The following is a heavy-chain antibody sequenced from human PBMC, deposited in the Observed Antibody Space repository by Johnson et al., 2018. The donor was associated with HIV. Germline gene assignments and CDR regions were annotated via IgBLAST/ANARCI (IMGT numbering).Heavy chain of an antibody. J-gene: IGHJ3*02. V-gene: IGHV3-30*19. Sequence: QMQLVESGGGVVQPGRSLRLSCAASGFTFSTYGMHWVRQAPGKGLEWVAVTSYDGGNKYYADSVKGRLTISRDNSKNSLYLQMNSLRAEDTAVYYCATYSSSWYKGGYAFDIWCQGTMVTVSS. CDR1: GFTFSTYG. CDR3: ATYSSSWYKGGYAFDI. D-gene: IGHD6-13*01. CDR2: TSYDGGNK.